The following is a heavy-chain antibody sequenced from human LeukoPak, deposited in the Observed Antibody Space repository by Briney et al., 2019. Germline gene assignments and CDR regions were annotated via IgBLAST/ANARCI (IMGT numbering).Heavy chain of an antibody. CDR2: INPNSGGT. CDR3: ARDSGYSSSWYLSRAEYFQH. D-gene: IGHD6-13*01. CDR1: GYTFTGYY. Sequence: GASVKVSCKASGYTFTGYYMHWVRQAPGQGLEWMGWINPNSGGTNYAQKFQGWVTMTRDTSISTAYMELSRLRSDDTAVYYCARDSGYSSSWYLSRAEYFQHWGQGTLVTVSS. V-gene: IGHV1-2*04. J-gene: IGHJ1*01.